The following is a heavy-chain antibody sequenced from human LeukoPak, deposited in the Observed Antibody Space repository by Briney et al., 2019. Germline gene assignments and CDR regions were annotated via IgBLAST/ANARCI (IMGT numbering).Heavy chain of an antibody. D-gene: IGHD3-9*01. J-gene: IGHJ4*02. Sequence: EASVKVSCKASGYTFTSYGISWVRQAPGQGLEWMGWISAYNGNTNYAQKLQGRVTMTTDTSTSTAYMELRSLRSDDTAVYYCVRDLDYDILTGYNYFDYWGQGTLVTVSS. CDR2: ISAYNGNT. V-gene: IGHV1-18*01. CDR3: VRDLDYDILTGYNYFDY. CDR1: GYTFTSYG.